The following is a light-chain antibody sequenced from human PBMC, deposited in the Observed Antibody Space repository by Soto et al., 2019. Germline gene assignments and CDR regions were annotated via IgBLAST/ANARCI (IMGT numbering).Light chain of an antibody. J-gene: IGLJ1*01. CDR2: EVT. CDR3: SSYTNSHTWALV. V-gene: IGLV2-14*01. Sequence: QSVLTQPASVSGSPGQSITIYCTGTSGDIGSYNRVSWYQQHPGKAPKLIIYEVTARPSGVSNRFSGSKSGNTASLTISGLQAEDEAEYYCSSYTNSHTWALVFGTATKLTVL. CDR1: SGDIGSYNR.